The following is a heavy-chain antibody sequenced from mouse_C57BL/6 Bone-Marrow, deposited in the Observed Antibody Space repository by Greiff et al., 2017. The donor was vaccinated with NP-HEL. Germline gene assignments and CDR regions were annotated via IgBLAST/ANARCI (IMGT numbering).Heavy chain of an antibody. V-gene: IGHV7-3*01. J-gene: IGHJ3*01. CDR2: IRNKANGYTT. Sequence: EVQLVESGGGLVQPGGSLSLSCAASGFTFTDYYMSWVRQPPGKALEWLGFIRNKANGYTTDYSAYVKGRCTISRDNSQSILYLQMNALRAEDSATYYCARSLPGGVAYWDQGTLVTVSA. CDR1: GFTFTDYY. CDR3: ARSLPGGVAY. D-gene: IGHD2-1*01.